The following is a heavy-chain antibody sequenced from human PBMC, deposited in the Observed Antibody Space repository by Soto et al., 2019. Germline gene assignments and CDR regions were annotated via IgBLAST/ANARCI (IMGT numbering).Heavy chain of an antibody. D-gene: IGHD5-18*01. J-gene: IGHJ3*02. CDR1: GGSISSGDEY. Sequence: PSETLSLTCTVSGGSISSGDEYRSWIRQPPGKGLEWIGYIYYSGSTYYNPSLKSRVSISVDTSKNQFSLKLSSVTAADTAVYYCARIPASYTAMGYGAFGIWGQGTMVTVSS. CDR3: ARIPASYTAMGYGAFGI. V-gene: IGHV4-30-4*01. CDR2: IYYSGST.